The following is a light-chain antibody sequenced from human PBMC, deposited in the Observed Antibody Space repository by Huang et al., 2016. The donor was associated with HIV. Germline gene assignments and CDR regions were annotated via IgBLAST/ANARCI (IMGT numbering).Light chain of an antibody. Sequence: DIQMTQSPSSLSASIGDRVTITCRASQTVSSYLHWYQQKAGQAPKLLISSATSLQSGVPSRFRGIGSGTDFTLTIDSLQPEDFATYYCQHTYTAPITFGQGTRL. CDR3: QHTYTAPIT. CDR1: QTVSSY. CDR2: SAT. J-gene: IGKJ5*01. V-gene: IGKV1-39*01.